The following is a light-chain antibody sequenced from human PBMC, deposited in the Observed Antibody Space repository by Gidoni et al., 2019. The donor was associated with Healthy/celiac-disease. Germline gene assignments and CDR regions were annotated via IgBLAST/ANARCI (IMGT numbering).Light chain of an antibody. V-gene: IGKV3-20*01. CDR2: GAS. Sequence: IVLTQSPATLPLSPGERATLSCRASPSVSSSYLAWYQQKPGQAPRLLIYGASSRATGVPDRFSGSGSGTDFTLTISRLEPEDFAVYYCQQYGSSPITFXQXTRLEIK. J-gene: IGKJ5*01. CDR1: PSVSSSY. CDR3: QQYGSSPIT.